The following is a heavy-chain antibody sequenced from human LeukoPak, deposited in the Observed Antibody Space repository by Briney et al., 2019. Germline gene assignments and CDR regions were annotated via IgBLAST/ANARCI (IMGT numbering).Heavy chain of an antibody. CDR1: GGSISSYY. CDR2: IYYSGST. V-gene: IGHV4-59*12. Sequence: SETLSLTCTVSGGSISSYYWSWIRQPPGKGLEWIGYIYYSGSTNYNPSLKSRVTISVDTSKNQFSLKVTSVTAADTAVYYCARGRLITMVRGVIPFDYWGQGTLVTVSS. D-gene: IGHD3-10*01. J-gene: IGHJ4*02. CDR3: ARGRLITMVRGVIPFDY.